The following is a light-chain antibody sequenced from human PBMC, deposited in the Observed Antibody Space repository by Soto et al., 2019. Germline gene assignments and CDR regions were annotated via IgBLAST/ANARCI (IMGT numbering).Light chain of an antibody. CDR2: RNN. Sequence: QSVLTQPPSASGTPGQRVTISCSGSSSNIGSNYVYWYQQLPGTAPKLLIYRNNQRPSGVPDRFSGSKSGTSASLAISGLRSEDEADYDCAAWDDSLLVFGGGTKLTVL. CDR1: SSNIGSNY. J-gene: IGLJ3*02. CDR3: AAWDDSLLV. V-gene: IGLV1-47*01.